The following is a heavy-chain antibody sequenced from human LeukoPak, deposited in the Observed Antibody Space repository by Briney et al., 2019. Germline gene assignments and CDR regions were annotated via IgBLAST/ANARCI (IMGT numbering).Heavy chain of an antibody. CDR3: ARRRVGATPGRAFDI. V-gene: IGHV4-30-4*08. Sequence: SQTLSLTCTVSGGSISSGDYYWSWIRQPPGKGLEWIGYIYYSGSTYYNPSLKSRVTISVDTSKNQFSLKLSSVTAADTAVYYCARRRVGATPGRAFDIWGQGTMVTVSS. D-gene: IGHD1-26*01. J-gene: IGHJ3*02. CDR2: IYYSGST. CDR1: GGSISSGDYY.